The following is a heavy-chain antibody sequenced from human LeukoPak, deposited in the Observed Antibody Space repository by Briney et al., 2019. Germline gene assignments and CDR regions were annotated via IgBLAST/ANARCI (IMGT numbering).Heavy chain of an antibody. D-gene: IGHD6-6*01. Sequence: GGSLRLSCAASGFTFSSYSMNWVRQAPGKGLEWVSSISSSSSYIYYADSVKGRFTISRDNAKNSLYLQMNSLRAEDTAVYYCARELAGLFIAAPHFDYWGQGTLVTVSS. CDR1: GFTFSSYS. J-gene: IGHJ4*02. V-gene: IGHV3-21*01. CDR3: ARELAGLFIAAPHFDY. CDR2: ISSSSSYI.